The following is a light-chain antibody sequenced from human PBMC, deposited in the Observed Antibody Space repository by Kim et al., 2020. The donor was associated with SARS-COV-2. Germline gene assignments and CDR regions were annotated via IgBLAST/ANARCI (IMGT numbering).Light chain of an antibody. CDR3: QKYTSHPLT. Sequence: DIQMTQSPSSLSASVGDRVTITCRASRDISNYLAWYQQRPGKVPRLLIYAASTLQSGVPSRFSGSGSGTDFTLTISSLQPEDVATYYCQKYTSHPLTFGGGTKVDIK. V-gene: IGKV1-27*01. CDR2: AAS. CDR1: RDISNY. J-gene: IGKJ4*01.